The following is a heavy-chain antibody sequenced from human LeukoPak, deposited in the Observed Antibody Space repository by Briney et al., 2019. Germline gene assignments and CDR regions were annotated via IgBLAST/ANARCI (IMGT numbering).Heavy chain of an antibody. CDR1: GASFNTYY. CDR2: VKHDGDT. J-gene: IGHJ5*01. D-gene: IGHD2-8*01. CDR3: ARGPVAFPNDRLSLFFDF. Sequence: SETLSLTCAVYGASFNTYYWTWIRQSPDKGLEWIGEVKHDGDTNVNPSLRSRVVMSVDASKNQFYLKMTSVPAPDTAISFCARGPVAFPNDRLSLFFDFWGQGPLVTVSS. V-gene: IGHV4-34*01.